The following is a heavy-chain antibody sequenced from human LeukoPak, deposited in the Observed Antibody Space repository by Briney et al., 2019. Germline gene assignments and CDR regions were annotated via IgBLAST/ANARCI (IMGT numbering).Heavy chain of an antibody. CDR2: ISSSSSTI. D-gene: IGHD3-10*01. CDR3: ARVDSVLLWFGELPNYFDY. V-gene: IGHV3-48*01. Sequence: GGSLRLSCAASGFTFSSYSMNWVRQAPGKGLEWVSYISSSSSTIYYADSVKGRFTISRDKAKNSLYLQMNSLRAEDTAVYYCARVDSVLLWFGELPNYFDYWGQGTLVTVSS. J-gene: IGHJ4*02. CDR1: GFTFSSYS.